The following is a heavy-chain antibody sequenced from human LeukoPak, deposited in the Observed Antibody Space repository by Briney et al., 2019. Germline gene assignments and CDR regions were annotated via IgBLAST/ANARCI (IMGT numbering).Heavy chain of an antibody. D-gene: IGHD3-22*01. V-gene: IGHV1-18*01. CDR2: ISAYNGKT. J-gene: IGHJ4*02. Sequence: ASVQVSCKASGYTFTSYGISWVRQAPGQGLEWMGWISAYNGKTNYAQKLQGRVTMTTDTSTSTAYMELRSLRSDDTAVYYCARVRGYYDSSGPRDYWGQGTLVTVSS. CDR3: ARVRGYYDSSGPRDY. CDR1: GYTFTSYG.